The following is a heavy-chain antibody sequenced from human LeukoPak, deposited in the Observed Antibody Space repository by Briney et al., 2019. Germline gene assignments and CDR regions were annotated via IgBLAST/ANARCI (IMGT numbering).Heavy chain of an antibody. J-gene: IGHJ4*02. Sequence: GGSLRLSCAASGFTFSSYGMHCVRQAPGKGLEWVAVISYDGSNKYYADSVKGRFTISRDNSKNTLYLQMNSLRAEDTAVYYCAKEMTTVTTFSLDYGGQGTLVTVSS. CDR3: AKEMTTVTTFSLDY. CDR2: ISYDGSNK. V-gene: IGHV3-30*18. D-gene: IGHD4-17*01. CDR1: GFTFSSYG.